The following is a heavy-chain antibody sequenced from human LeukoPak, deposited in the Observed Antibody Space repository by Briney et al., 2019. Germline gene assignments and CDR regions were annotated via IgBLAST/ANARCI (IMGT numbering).Heavy chain of an antibody. J-gene: IGHJ4*02. D-gene: IGHD2-21*02. CDR3: ARDRGVTAISPSGDFDY. CDR1: GGSFSGYY. CDR2: IYYSGST. Sequence: SETLSLTCAVYGGSFSGYYWSWIRQPPGKGLEWIGSIYYSGSTYYNPSLKSRVTISVDTSKNQFSLKLSSVTAADTAVYYCARDRGVTAISPSGDFDYWGQGTLVTVSS. V-gene: IGHV4-34*01.